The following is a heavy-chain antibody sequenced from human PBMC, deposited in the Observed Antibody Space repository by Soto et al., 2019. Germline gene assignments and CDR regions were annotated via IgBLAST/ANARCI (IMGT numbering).Heavy chain of an antibody. CDR2: ISHDGSNK. CDR3: AKDADSLTQSFYGMDV. Sequence: GVSLRLSCAASGFSCRSYGMHWVRQAPGEGLEWVALISHDGSNKHYADSVKGRFTISRDTSKSTLYLHMNSLRVEDTAEYYCAKDADSLTQSFYGMDVWDPGTLVTVFS. D-gene: IGHD3-16*02. V-gene: IGHV3-30*18. CDR1: GFSCRSYG. J-gene: IGHJ6*02.